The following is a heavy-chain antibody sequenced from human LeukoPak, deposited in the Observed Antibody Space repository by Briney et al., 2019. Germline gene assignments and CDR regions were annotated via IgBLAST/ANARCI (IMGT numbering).Heavy chain of an antibody. D-gene: IGHD5-24*01. J-gene: IGHJ4*02. CDR3: ARDYKYAFDN. CDR2: IGIDSGNT. V-gene: IGHV3-48*01. CDR1: GFTFSDYS. Sequence: GGSLRLSCAASGFTFSDYSMNWVRQAPGKGLEWISYIGIDSGNTNYADSVKGRFTISGDKAKNSLYLQMNSLRVEDTAVYYCARDYKYAFDNWGQGTMVTVSS.